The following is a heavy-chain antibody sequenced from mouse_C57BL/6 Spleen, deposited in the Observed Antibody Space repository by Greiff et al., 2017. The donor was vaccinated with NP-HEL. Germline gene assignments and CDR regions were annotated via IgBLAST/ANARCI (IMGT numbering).Heavy chain of an antibody. J-gene: IGHJ4*01. D-gene: IGHD2-4*01. Sequence: QVQLKQSGPGLVAPSQSLSITCTVSGFSLTSYAISWVRQPPGKGLEWLGVIWTGGGTNYNSALKSRLSISKDNSKSQVFLKMNSLQTDDTARYYCARKEDYYDDVLYYAMDYWGQGTSVTVSS. CDR1: GFSLTSYA. CDR2: IWTGGGT. CDR3: ARKEDYYDDVLYYAMDY. V-gene: IGHV2-9-1*01.